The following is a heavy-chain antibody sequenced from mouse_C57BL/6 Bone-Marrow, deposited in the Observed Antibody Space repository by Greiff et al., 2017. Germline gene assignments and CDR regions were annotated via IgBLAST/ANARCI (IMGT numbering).Heavy chain of an antibody. CDR3: ARNFYYYGSSYLYYFDY. CDR2: IYPGSGNT. Sequence: QVQLQQSGAELVRPGASVKLSCKASGYTFTDYYINWVKQRPGQGLEWIARIYPGSGNTYYNEKFKGQATLTAEKSSSTAYMQLSSLTSEDSAVYFCARNFYYYGSSYLYYFDYWGQGTTLTVSS. CDR1: GYTFTDYY. D-gene: IGHD1-1*01. J-gene: IGHJ2*01. V-gene: IGHV1-76*01.